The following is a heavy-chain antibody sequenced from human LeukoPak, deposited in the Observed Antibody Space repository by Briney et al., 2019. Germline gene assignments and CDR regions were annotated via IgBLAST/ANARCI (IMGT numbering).Heavy chain of an antibody. D-gene: IGHD6-19*01. V-gene: IGHV3-23*01. J-gene: IGHJ4*02. CDR2: ITNSGGST. Sequence: AGGSLRLSCAASGFTFNNYAMTWARQAPGKGLEWVSAITNSGGSTYYADSVKGRFTISRDNSKNALFLQMNSLRADDTAVYYCAKISVTLTRDYWGQGTLVTVSS. CDR1: GFTFNNYA. CDR3: AKISVTLTRDY.